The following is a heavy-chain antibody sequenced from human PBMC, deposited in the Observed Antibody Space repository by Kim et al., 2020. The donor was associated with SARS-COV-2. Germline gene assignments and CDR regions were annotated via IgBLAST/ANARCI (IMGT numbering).Heavy chain of an antibody. CDR2: IIPIFGTA. J-gene: IGHJ6*02. V-gene: IGHV1-69*13. Sequence: SVKVSCKASGGTFSSYAISWVRQAPGQGLEWMGGIIPIFGTANYAQKFQGRVTITADESTSTAYMELSSLRSEDTAVYYCASDPPGYGSGSYNYYGMDVWGQGTTVTVSS. CDR1: GGTFSSYA. D-gene: IGHD3-10*01. CDR3: ASDPPGYGSGSYNYYGMDV.